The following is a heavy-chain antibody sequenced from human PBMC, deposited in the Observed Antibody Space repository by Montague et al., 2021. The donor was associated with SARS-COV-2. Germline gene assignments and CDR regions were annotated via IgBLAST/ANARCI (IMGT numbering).Heavy chain of an antibody. CDR3: ARGPSDTYYYNGMDV. Sequence: PALVKPTQTLTLTSTFSGFSLSTSGMCMTWIRQPPGKALEWLARIDWDGDKYYNTSLKSRLTISKNTSKNLVVLTMINMDPVDTATYYCARGPSDTYYYNGMDVWGRGTTVTVSS. CDR1: GFSLSTSGMC. J-gene: IGHJ6*02. V-gene: IGHV2-70*11. CDR2: IDWDGDK.